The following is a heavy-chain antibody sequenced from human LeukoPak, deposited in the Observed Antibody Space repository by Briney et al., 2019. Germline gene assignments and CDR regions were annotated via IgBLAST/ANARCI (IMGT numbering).Heavy chain of an antibody. J-gene: IGHJ4*02. CDR1: GFTVSSTY. D-gene: IGHD6-19*01. CDR3: ARVGSGNHYKYFEY. Sequence: PGGSLRLSCAASGFTVSSTYMSWVRQAPGKGLEWVSVIYSGAGTYYADSVKGRFTISRDNSENTLHLQMNSLRAEDTAVYYCARVGSGNHYKYFEYWGQGTLVTVSS. CDR2: IYSGAGT. V-gene: IGHV3-53*01.